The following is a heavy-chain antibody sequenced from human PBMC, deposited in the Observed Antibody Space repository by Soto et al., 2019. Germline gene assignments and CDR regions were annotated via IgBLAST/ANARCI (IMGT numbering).Heavy chain of an antibody. J-gene: IGHJ4*02. CDR1: GGTFSSYA. D-gene: IGHD6-13*01. V-gene: IGHV1-69*12. CDR2: IIPIFGTA. CDR3: ARASSSWYAALDY. Sequence: QVQLVQSGAEVKKPGYTVKVSCKASGGTFSSYAISWVRQAPGQGLEWMGGIIPIFGTANYAQKFQGRVTITADESTSTAYMELSSLRSEDTAVYYCARASSSWYAALDYWGQGTLVTVSS.